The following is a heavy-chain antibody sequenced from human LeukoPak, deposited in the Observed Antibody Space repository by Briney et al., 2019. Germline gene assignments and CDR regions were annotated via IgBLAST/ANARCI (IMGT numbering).Heavy chain of an antibody. V-gene: IGHV1-69*04. Sequence: SVKVSCKASGGTFSSYAISWVRQAPGQGLEWMGRIIPILGIANYAQKFQGRVTITADKSTSTAYMELSSLRSEDTAVYYCARDRDGYKNNWFDPWGQGTLVTVSS. CDR2: IIPILGIA. D-gene: IGHD5-24*01. CDR3: ARDRDGYKNNWFDP. J-gene: IGHJ5*02. CDR1: GGTFSSYA.